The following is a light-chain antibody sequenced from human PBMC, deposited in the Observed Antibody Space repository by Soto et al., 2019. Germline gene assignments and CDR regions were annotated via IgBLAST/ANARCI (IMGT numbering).Light chain of an antibody. Sequence: QSALTQPASVSGSPGQSITISCTGTGSDISAYNYVSWYQQHPGKAPKLMIYEVGDRPSGLSNRFSGSKSGNTASLTISRLQAEDEADYYCSSYTSSSTQVFGTGTKVTVL. V-gene: IGLV2-14*01. CDR3: SSYTSSSTQV. CDR1: GSDISAYNY. CDR2: EVG. J-gene: IGLJ1*01.